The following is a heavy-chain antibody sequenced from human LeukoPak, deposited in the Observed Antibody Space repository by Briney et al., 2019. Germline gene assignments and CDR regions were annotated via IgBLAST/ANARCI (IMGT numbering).Heavy chain of an antibody. J-gene: IGHJ4*02. CDR1: GGSISSSSYY. CDR3: ARDRGRLLDY. V-gene: IGHV4-61*01. CDR2: IYYSGST. Sequence: SETLSLTCTVSGGSISSSSYYWSWIRQPPGKGLEWIGYIYYSGSTNYNPSLKSRVTISVDTSENQFSLKLSSVTAADTAVYYCARDRGRLLDYWGQGTLVTVSS. D-gene: IGHD3-16*01.